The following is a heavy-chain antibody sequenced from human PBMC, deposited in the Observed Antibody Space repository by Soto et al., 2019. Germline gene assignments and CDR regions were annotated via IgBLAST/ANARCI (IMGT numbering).Heavy chain of an antibody. V-gene: IGHV1-3*01. Sequence: ASVKVSCKASGYTFTSYAMHWVRQAPGQRLEWMGWINAGNGNTKYSQKFQGRVTITRDTSASTAYMELSSLRSEDTAVYYCASEPLVVVVPAAMTFDSWGQGTLVTVSS. J-gene: IGHJ5*01. CDR2: INAGNGNT. CDR3: ASEPLVVVVPAAMTFDS. D-gene: IGHD2-2*01. CDR1: GYTFTSYA.